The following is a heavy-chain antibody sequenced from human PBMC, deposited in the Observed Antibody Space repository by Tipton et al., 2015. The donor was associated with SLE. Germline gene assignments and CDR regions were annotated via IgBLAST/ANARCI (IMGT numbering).Heavy chain of an antibody. D-gene: IGHD7-27*01. CDR2: IYYSGST. CDR1: GGSISSYY. V-gene: IGHV4-59*01. Sequence: QLVQSGGGLVQPGGSLSLTCTVSGGSISSYYWSWIRQPPGKGLEWIGYIYYSGSTNYNPSLKSRVTISIDTSKNQFSLKLSSVTAADTAVYYCARGLGAFDIWGQGTMVTVSS. J-gene: IGHJ3*02. CDR3: ARGLGAFDI.